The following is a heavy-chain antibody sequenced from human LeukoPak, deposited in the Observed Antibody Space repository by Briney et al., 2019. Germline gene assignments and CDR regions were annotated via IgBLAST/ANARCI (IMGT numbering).Heavy chain of an antibody. CDR3: ARCGGLFCTGGTCYSGFDY. Sequence: PSDTQSLICTLSGHSINTNSSSWGWIRQPPGKGLEWIGSISYRGSTYYNPSLKSRVTMSVDTAKSQFSLKLISVTAADTAVYYCARCGGLFCTGGTCYSGFDYWGQGTLVTASS. J-gene: IGHJ4*02. CDR2: ISYRGST. CDR1: GHSINTNSSS. D-gene: IGHD2-15*01. V-gene: IGHV4-39*01.